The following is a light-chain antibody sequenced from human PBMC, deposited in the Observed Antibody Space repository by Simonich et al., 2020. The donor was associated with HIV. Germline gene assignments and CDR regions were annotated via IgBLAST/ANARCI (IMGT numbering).Light chain of an antibody. V-gene: IGKV3-20*01. CDR3: QQYGSSPPMVW. Sequence: EIVLTQSPGTLSLSPGERAPLSCRASQSVSSSHLAWYQQKPGQAPRLLIYGASRRATGIPDRFSGSGSGTDFTLTISRLEPEDFAVYYCQQYGSSPPMVWFGQGTKVEIK. J-gene: IGKJ1*01. CDR1: QSVSSSH. CDR2: GAS.